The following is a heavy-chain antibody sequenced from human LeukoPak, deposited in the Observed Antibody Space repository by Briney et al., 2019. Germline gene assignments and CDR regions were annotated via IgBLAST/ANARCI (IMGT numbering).Heavy chain of an antibody. V-gene: IGHV4-59*01. J-gene: IGHJ4*02. CDR3: ARGASYYSDSSGYYPTEFDY. CDR2: IYYSGST. CDR1: GASISSYY. Sequence: SETLSLTCTASGASISSYYWSWIRQPPGKGLEWIGYIYYSGSTNYNPSLKSRVTMSVDTSKNQFSLKLSSVTAADTAVYYCARGASYYSDSSGYYPTEFDYWGQGTLVTVPS. D-gene: IGHD3-22*01.